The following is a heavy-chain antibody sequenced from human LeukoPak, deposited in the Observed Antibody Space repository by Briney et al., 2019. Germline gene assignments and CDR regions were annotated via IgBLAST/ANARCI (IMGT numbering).Heavy chain of an antibody. V-gene: IGHV3-21*01. D-gene: IGHD2-2*02. CDR3: ASLDIVVAPAAIPDYYYGMDV. J-gene: IGHJ6*02. CDR2: IISSSSYI. Sequence: GGSLRLSCAASGFTFSSYSMNWVRRAPGKGLEWVSYIISSSSYIYYADSVEGRFTISRDNAKNSLYLQMNSLRAEDTAVYYCASLDIVVAPAAIPDYYYGMDVWGQGTTVTASS. CDR1: GFTFSSYS.